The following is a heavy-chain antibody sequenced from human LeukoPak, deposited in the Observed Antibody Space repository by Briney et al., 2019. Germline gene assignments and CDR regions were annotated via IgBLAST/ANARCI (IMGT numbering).Heavy chain of an antibody. CDR1: GFTFSSYG. D-gene: IGHD2-21*02. Sequence: GGSLRLSCAASGFTFSSYGMHWVRQAPGKGLEWVSVISYGGSSKDYADSVKGRFTISRDNTKNTLYLQMNSLRAEDTAVYYCVKRGSCGGDCYSGPPDYWGQGTLVTVSS. J-gene: IGHJ4*02. V-gene: IGHV3-30*18. CDR3: VKRGSCGGDCYSGPPDY. CDR2: ISYGGSSK.